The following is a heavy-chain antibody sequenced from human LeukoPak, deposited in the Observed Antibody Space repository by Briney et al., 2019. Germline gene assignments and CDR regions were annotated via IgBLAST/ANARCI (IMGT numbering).Heavy chain of an antibody. CDR1: GGSISSYY. D-gene: IGHD3-10*01. CDR2: IYYSGST. CDR3: ARANYYGSGSYLFDY. Sequence: PSETLSLTCTVSGGSISSYYWSWIRQPPGKGLEWIGYIYYSGSTNYNPSLKSRVTISVDTSKNQFSLKLSSVTAADTAVYYCARANYYGSGSYLFDYWGQGTLVTVSS. J-gene: IGHJ4*02. V-gene: IGHV4-59*01.